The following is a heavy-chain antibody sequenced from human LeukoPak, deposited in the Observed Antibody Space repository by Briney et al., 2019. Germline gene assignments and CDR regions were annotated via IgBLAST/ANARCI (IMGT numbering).Heavy chain of an antibody. D-gene: IGHD6-13*01. CDR1: GYTFTGYY. J-gene: IGHJ4*02. CDR2: INPKSGGT. Sequence: ASVKVSCKASGYTFTGYYMHWVRQAPGQGLEWMGWINPKSGGTNYAQKFQGRVTMTRDTSISTAYMELSRLRSDDTAVYYCARVRLAAAVYDYWGQGTLVTVSS. CDR3: ARVRLAAAVYDY. V-gene: IGHV1-2*02.